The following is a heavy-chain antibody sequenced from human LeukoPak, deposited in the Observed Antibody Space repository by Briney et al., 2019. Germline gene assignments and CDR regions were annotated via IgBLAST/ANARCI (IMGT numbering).Heavy chain of an antibody. D-gene: IGHD1-26*01. J-gene: IGHJ3*02. CDR2: IYYSGST. CDR3: ARDGGSYYNAFDI. V-gene: IGHV4-61*01. CDR1: GGSISTSSYY. Sequence: PSETLSLTCTVSGGSISTSSYYWGWVRQPPGKGLEWIGYIYYSGSTNYNPSLKSRVTISVDTSKNQFSLKLSSVTAADTAVYYCARDGGSYYNAFDIWGQGTMVTVSS.